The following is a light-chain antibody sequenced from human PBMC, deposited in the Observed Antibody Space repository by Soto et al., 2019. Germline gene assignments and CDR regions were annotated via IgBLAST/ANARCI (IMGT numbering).Light chain of an antibody. V-gene: IGKV4-1*01. CDR3: QQYYRPWT. J-gene: IGKJ1*01. CDR1: QSVLHSSNNKNY. CDR2: WAS. Sequence: DIVMTQSPDSLAVSLGERATINCKSSQSVLHSSNNKNYLAWYQQKPGQSPKLLIYWASTRESGVPDRFSGSGSGTDFTRTISSLQAEDVAIYYCQQYYRPWTFGQGTKVEIK.